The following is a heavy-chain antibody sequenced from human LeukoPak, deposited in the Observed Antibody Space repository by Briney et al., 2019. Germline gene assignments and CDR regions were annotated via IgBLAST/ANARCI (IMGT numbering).Heavy chain of an antibody. CDR3: ARDCTNGVCSTFDY. J-gene: IGHJ4*02. V-gene: IGHV1-18*01. Sequence: GASVKVSCKASGYTFTNYGISWVRQAPRQGLEWMGWISAYNGNRNYAQELQGRVTMTTDTSTSTAYMELRSLRSDDTAVYYCARDCTNGVCSTFDYWGQGTLVTVSS. D-gene: IGHD2-8*01. CDR2: ISAYNGNR. CDR1: GYTFTNYG.